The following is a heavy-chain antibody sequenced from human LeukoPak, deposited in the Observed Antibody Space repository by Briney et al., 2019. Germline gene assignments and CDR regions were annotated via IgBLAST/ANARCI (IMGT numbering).Heavy chain of an antibody. CDR1: GFTFSSYG. J-gene: IGHJ4*02. CDR2: ISYDGSNK. D-gene: IGHD2-2*01. Sequence: GGSLRLSCAAPGFTFSSYGMHWVRQAPGKGLEWVAVISYDGSNKYYADSVKGRFTISRDNSKNTLYLQMNSLRAEDTAVYYCAKRHSSTSPPTLDYFDYWGQGTLVTVSS. V-gene: IGHV3-30*18. CDR3: AKRHSSTSPPTLDYFDY.